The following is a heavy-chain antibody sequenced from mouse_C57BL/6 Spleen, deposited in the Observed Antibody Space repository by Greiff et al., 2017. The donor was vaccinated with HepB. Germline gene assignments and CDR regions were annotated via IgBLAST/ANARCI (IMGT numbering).Heavy chain of an antibody. CDR1: GFNIKDDY. V-gene: IGHV14-4*01. CDR3: TTGDYGSSYPFYFDY. Sequence: EVQLQQSGAELVRPGASVKLSCTASGFNIKDDYMHWVKQRPEQGLEWIGWIDPENGDTEYASQFQGKATITADTSSNTAYLQLSSLTSEDTAVYYCTTGDYGSSYPFYFDYWGQGTTLTVSS. CDR2: IDPENGDT. J-gene: IGHJ2*01. D-gene: IGHD1-1*01.